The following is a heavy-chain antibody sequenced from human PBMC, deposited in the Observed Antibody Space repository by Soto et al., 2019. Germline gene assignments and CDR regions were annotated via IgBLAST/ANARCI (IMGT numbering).Heavy chain of an antibody. V-gene: IGHV1-69*01. CDR3: ARTNGYCSGGSCYEGSDP. Sequence: VQLVQSGAEVKKPGSSVKVSCKASGGTFSSYAISWVRQAPGQGLEWMGGIIPIFGTANYAQKFQGRVTITADESTSTAYMELSSLRSEDTAVYYCARTNGYCSGGSCYEGSDPWGQGTLVTVSS. CDR1: GGTFSSYA. D-gene: IGHD2-15*01. CDR2: IIPIFGTA. J-gene: IGHJ5*02.